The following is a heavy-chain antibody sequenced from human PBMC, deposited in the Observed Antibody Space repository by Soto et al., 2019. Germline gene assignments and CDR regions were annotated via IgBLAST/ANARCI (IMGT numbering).Heavy chain of an antibody. D-gene: IGHD3-22*01. CDR1: GYTFTSYG. CDR2: ISAYNGNT. V-gene: IGHV1-18*01. J-gene: IGHJ2*01. CDR3: ARGTKYYDSSGPGWYFDL. Sequence: QVQLVQSGAEVKKPGASVKVSCKASGYTFTSYGISWVRQAPGQGLEWMGWISAYNGNTNYAQKLQGRVTMTTDTSTSTGYMELRSLRSDDTAVYYCARGTKYYDSSGPGWYFDLWGRGTLVTVSS.